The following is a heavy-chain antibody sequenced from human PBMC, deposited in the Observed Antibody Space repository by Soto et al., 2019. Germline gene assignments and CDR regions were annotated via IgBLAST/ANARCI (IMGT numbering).Heavy chain of an antibody. Sequence: NPSETLSLTCTVSGASVSGTNYYWNWFRQPPGKSLEWIGCHYASGSTSHNPSLNGRGTISLDTSTNRFSLQLVSVTAADTATYFCARESRVSNCFDYWGHGTLVTVSS. CDR2: HYASGST. CDR3: ARESRVSNCFDY. J-gene: IGHJ4*01. CDR1: GASVSGTNYY. D-gene: IGHD1-1*01. V-gene: IGHV4-61*01.